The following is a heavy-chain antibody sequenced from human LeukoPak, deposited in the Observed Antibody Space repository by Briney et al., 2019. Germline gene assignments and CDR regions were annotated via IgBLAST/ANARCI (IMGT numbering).Heavy chain of an antibody. CDR2: IYYSGST. Sequence: PSETLSLTCTVSGGSISSYYWSWIRQPPGKGLEWIGYIYYSGSTNCNPSLKSRVTISVDTSKNQFSLKLGSVTAADTAVYYCARLVSSYYYYYGMDVWGQGTTVTVSS. V-gene: IGHV4-59*08. J-gene: IGHJ6*02. CDR1: GGSISSYY. D-gene: IGHD2-15*01. CDR3: ARLVSSYYYYYGMDV.